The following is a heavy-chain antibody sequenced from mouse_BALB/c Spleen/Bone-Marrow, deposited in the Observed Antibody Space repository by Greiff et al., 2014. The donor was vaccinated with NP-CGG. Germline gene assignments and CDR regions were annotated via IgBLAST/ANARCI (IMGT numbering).Heavy chain of an antibody. J-gene: IGHJ3*01. V-gene: IGHV1-9*01. CDR3: ARGGYDTSIFAY. CDR1: GYTFSSYW. D-gene: IGHD2-3*01. CDR2: ILPGSGTT. Sequence: QVQLQQSGAELMKPGASVKISCKATGYTFSSYWIEWVNQRPGHGLEWIGEILPGSGTTHYNEKFKDNATFTADTSSNTAYIQLSSLTSEDSAVYYCARGGYDTSIFAYWGQGTLVTVSA.